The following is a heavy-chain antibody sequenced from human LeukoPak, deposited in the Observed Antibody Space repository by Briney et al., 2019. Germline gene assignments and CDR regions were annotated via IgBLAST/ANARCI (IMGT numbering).Heavy chain of an antibody. CDR3: ARLVGNYNNDYMDV. CDR2: FYTSGST. V-gene: IGHV4-61*02. CDR1: GGSISSGCYN. Sequence: SGTLSLTCTVSGGSISSGCYNWSWIWQPAGRGLEWIRRFYTSGSTNYNPSLQSRVTISVDMSTNHSSLKLSPVTAADTAVYYFARLVGNYNNDYMDVGGRGTSVTVSS. J-gene: IGHJ6*03.